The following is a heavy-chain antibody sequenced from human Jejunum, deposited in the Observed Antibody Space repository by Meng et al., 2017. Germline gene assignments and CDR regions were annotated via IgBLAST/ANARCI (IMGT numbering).Heavy chain of an antibody. V-gene: IGHV6-1*01. Sequence: SQTLSLTCDISGDSVSSNSAAWNWFRQSPSRGLEWLGRTYYRSKWYNDYAVSVKSRITVNPDTSKNHFSLQLNSVTPEDTAVYYCARGGYDSSGYYRWFDPWGQGTLVTVSS. D-gene: IGHD3-22*01. CDR1: GDSVSSNSAA. CDR2: TYYRSKWYN. CDR3: ARGGYDSSGYYRWFDP. J-gene: IGHJ5*02.